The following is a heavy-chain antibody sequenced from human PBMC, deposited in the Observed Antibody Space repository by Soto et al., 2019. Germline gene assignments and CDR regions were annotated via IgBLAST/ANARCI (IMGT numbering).Heavy chain of an antibody. J-gene: IGHJ4*02. CDR2: ISGSGGST. D-gene: IGHD6-13*01. Sequence: EVQLLESGGGLVQPGGSLRLSCAASGFTFSSYAMSWVRQAPGKGLEWVSAISGSGGSTYYADSVKGRFTISRDNSKNTLYVPMNSLRAEDTAVYYCAKARSSTTSGMDYWGKGTLVTVSS. CDR3: AKARSSTTSGMDY. V-gene: IGHV3-23*01. CDR1: GFTFSSYA.